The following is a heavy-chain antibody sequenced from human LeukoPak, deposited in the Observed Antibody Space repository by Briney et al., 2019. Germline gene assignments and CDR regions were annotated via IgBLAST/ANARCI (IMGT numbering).Heavy chain of an antibody. D-gene: IGHD4-17*01. CDR3: ARGGDYKNDY. CDR1: GFTFSSYW. J-gene: IGHJ4*02. Sequence: GGSLRLSCAASGFTFSSYWMHWVRQTPGKGLVWVSRINGAGRSISYADSVKGRVTISRDNAKNTLYLQMNHLRAEDTDVYYCARGGDYKNDYWGQGTLVTVSS. V-gene: IGHV3-74*01. CDR2: INGAGRSI.